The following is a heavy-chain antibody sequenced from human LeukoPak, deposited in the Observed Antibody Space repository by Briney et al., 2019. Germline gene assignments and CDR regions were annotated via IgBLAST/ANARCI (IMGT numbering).Heavy chain of an antibody. CDR3: ARDPSQSAGFFDD. D-gene: IGHD3-9*01. V-gene: IGHV4-59*01. J-gene: IGHJ4*02. CDR1: GGTTSGYY. Sequence: SGTLSLTCTVSGGTTSGYYWTWIRQPPGKRLEWIGYIYYSGSTKYNPSLKSRVTISVGTSKNQFSLKLTSVTAADTAIYYCARDPSQSAGFFDDWGEGTLVTVSS. CDR2: IYYSGST.